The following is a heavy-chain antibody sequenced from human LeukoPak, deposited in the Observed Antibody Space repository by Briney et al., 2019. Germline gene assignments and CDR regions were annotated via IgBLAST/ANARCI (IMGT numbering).Heavy chain of an antibody. CDR1: GGTFSSYA. CDR3: ASSGHTTVGQRGYWYFDL. CDR2: IIPIFGTA. J-gene: IGHJ2*01. D-gene: IGHD1-26*01. V-gene: IGHV1-69*05. Sequence: SVKVSCKASGGTFSSYAISWVRQAPGQGLEWMGGIIPIFGTANYAQKFQGRVTITTDESTSTAYMELSSLRSADTAVYYCASSGHTTVGQRGYWYFDLWGRGTLVTVSS.